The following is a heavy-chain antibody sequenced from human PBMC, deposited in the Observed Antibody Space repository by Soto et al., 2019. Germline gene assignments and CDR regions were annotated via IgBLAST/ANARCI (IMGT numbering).Heavy chain of an antibody. Sequence: PSETLSLTCAVYGGSFSGYYWSWIRQPPGKGLEWIGEINHSGSTNYNPSLKSRVTISVDTSKNQFSLKLSSVTAADTAVYYCARGRYSSGWYGGLGYWGQGTLVTAPQ. CDR1: GGSFSGYY. J-gene: IGHJ4*02. CDR2: INHSGST. V-gene: IGHV4-34*01. CDR3: ARGRYSSGWYGGLGY. D-gene: IGHD6-19*01.